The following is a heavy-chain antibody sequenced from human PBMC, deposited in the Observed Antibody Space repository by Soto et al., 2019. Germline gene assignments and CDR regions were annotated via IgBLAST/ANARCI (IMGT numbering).Heavy chain of an antibody. CDR2: IYYSGST. Sequence: SETLSLTCTVSGGSISSYYWSWIRQPPGKGLEWIGYIYYSGSTNYNPSLKSRVTISVDTSKNQFSLKLSSVTAADTAVYYCARWTGTHFQHWGQGTLVTVSS. J-gene: IGHJ1*01. CDR1: GGSISSYY. V-gene: IGHV4-59*01. CDR3: ARWTGTHFQH. D-gene: IGHD3-9*01.